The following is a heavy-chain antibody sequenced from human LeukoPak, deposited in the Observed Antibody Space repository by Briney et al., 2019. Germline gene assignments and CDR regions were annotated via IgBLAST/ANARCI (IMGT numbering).Heavy chain of an antibody. D-gene: IGHD3-9*01. J-gene: IGHJ4*02. CDR3: ARTYYDILTGYSLSDY. CDR2: IDPSDSYT. V-gene: IGHV5-10-1*01. CDR1: GYSYPSYW. Sequence: GESLRISCKGSGYSYPSYWITWVRQMPGKGLEWMGIIDPSDSYTNYSPSFQGHVTISADKSISTAYLQWSSLMASDTAMYYCARTYYDILTGYSLSDYWGQGTLVTVSS.